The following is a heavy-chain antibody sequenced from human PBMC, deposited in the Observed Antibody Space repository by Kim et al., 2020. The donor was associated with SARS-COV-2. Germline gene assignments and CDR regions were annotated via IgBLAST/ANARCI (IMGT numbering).Heavy chain of an antibody. CDR2: INHSGST. V-gene: IGHV4-34*01. CDR3: SGAGHCSDCSFHNWFDP. D-gene: IGHD2-15*01. Sequence: SETLSLTCAVYGGSFSGYYWYWIRQPPGQGLERDGEINHSGSTNYNPTLTSQVTISIDTSKNQFHLNLSSMTAAATAVDDCSGAGHCSDCSFHNWFDP. J-gene: IGHJ5*02. CDR1: GGSFSGYY.